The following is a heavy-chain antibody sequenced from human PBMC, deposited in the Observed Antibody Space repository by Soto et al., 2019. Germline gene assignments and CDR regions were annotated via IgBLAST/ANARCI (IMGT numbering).Heavy chain of an antibody. J-gene: IGHJ4*02. D-gene: IGHD1-26*01. CDR2: IKSKTDGGTT. CDR1: GFTFSNAW. CDR3: TTQLEGASHFVN. V-gene: IGHV3-15*01. Sequence: PGGSLRLSCAASGFTFSNAWMSWVRQAPGKGLEWVGRIKSKTDGGTTDYAAPVKGRFTISRDDSKNTLYLQMNSLKTEDTAVYYWTTQLEGASHFVNWGQGTLVTVSS.